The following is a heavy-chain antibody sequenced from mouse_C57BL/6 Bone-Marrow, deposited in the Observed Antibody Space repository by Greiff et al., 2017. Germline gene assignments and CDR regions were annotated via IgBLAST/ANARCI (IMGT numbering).Heavy chain of an antibody. J-gene: IGHJ3*01. CDR3: ALYDYDAAWFAY. CDR2: IWLVDVT. D-gene: IGHD2-4*01. CDR1: GFSLGTFGMG. V-gene: IGHV8-8*01. Sequence: MESGPGILQPSQTLSLTCSFSGFSLGTFGMGVGWIRQPSGKGLEWLALIWLVDVTYYNPALKSRLTFSTDTPKNQVFLKIANVDTADTATYYCALYDYDAAWFAYWGQGTLVTVSA.